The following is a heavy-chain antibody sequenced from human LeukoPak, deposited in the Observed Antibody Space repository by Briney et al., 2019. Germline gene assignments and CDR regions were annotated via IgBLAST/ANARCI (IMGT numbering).Heavy chain of an antibody. CDR3: AREVAGTLYYYYYYMDV. CDR2: IYYSGST. D-gene: IGHD6-19*01. CDR1: GGSISSSSYY. V-gene: IGHV4-39*07. Sequence: SETLSLTCTVSGGSISSSSYYWGWIRQPPGKGLEWIGSIYYSGSTYYNPSLKSRVTISVDTSKNQFSLKLSSVTAADTAVYYCAREVAGTLYYYYYYMDVWGKGTTVTISS. J-gene: IGHJ6*03.